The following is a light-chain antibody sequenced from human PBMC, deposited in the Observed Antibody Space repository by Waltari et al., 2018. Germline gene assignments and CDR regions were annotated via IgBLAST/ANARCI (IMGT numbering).Light chain of an antibody. CDR3: QQYYTTPYT. Sequence: DIVMTQSPDSLAVSLGERATINCKSSQSVLYSSNNTNYLAWYQQKPGQPPKLLIYWASTRESGVPDRFSGRGSGTDFTLTISSLQAEDVAVYYCQQYYTTPYTFGQGTKLEIK. CDR1: QSVLYSSNNTNY. J-gene: IGKJ2*01. CDR2: WAS. V-gene: IGKV4-1*01.